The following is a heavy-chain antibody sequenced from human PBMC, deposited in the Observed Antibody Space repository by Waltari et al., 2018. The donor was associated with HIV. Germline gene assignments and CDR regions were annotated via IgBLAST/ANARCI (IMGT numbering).Heavy chain of an antibody. D-gene: IGHD1-1*01. V-gene: IGHV3-23*01. J-gene: IGHJ6*02. CDR1: GVPFRNYG. Sequence: EVQLLESGGGLVQPGGSLRLSCVASGVPFRNYGMTSVRQAPGKGREWVSGLSGSGGSTHYADSVKGRFTISRDNSKDTLYLQMNTLRAEDTAVYYCAIQHNPLHNYYYGMDVWGQGTTVTVSS. CDR3: AIQHNPLHNYYYGMDV. CDR2: LSGSGGST.